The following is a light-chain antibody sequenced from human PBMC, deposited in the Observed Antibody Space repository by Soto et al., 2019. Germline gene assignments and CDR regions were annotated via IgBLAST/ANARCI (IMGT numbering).Light chain of an antibody. V-gene: IGKV1-5*03. CDR1: QSISSW. CDR3: QQYNSYSWT. CDR2: KAS. Sequence: DIQMTQSPSTLSASVGDRVTITCRASQSISSWLAWYQQKPGKAPKLLIYKASSLESGVPSRFSGSGSGTAFTLTISRLQPDDFATYYCQQYNSYSWTFGQVTQVEI. J-gene: IGKJ1*01.